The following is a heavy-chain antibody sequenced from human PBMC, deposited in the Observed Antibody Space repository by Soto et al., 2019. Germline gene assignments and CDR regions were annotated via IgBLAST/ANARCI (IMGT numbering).Heavy chain of an antibody. D-gene: IGHD1-26*01. CDR1: GGSISSGGYS. J-gene: IGHJ6*02. CDR3: ARGLNVGATIGGLYYYYYGMDV. V-gene: IGHV4-30-2*01. CDR2: IYHSGST. Sequence: PSQTLSLTCAVSGGSISSGGYSWSWIRQPPGKGLEWIGYIYHSGSTYYNPSLKSRVTISVDRSKNQFSLKLSSVTAADTAVYYCARGLNVGATIGGLYYYYYGMDVWGQWTTVTVSS.